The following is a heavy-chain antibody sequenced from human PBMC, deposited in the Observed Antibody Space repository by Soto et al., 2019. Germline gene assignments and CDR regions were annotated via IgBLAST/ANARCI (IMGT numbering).Heavy chain of an antibody. CDR1: GFTFSSYG. D-gene: IGHD1-1*01. CDR3: AKEGPITNWYFAY. J-gene: IGHJ4*02. CDR2: ISYDGNVA. Sequence: QVQLVESGGGVVQPGRSLRLSCAASGFTFSSYGMHWVRQAPGKGLEWVTVISYDGNVAYYADSVKGRFTISRDNSKNTLYLQMNSLRTEDTAMYYCAKEGPITNWYFAYWGQGTLVTVS. V-gene: IGHV3-30*18.